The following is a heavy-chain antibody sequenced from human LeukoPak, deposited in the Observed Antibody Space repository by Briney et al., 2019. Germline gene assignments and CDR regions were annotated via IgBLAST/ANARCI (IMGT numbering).Heavy chain of an antibody. J-gene: IGHJ4*02. Sequence: GGSLRLSCAASGFVFSTYAMHWVRQAPGKGLEYVSGISGNGGYTDYANSVKGRLTISRDNFKNTLYLQMGSLRAEDTAVYYCARDLFSGAEMATFDYWGQGTLVTVSS. V-gene: IGHV3-64*01. CDR2: ISGNGGYT. CDR3: ARDLFSGAEMATFDY. CDR1: GFVFSTYA. D-gene: IGHD5-24*01.